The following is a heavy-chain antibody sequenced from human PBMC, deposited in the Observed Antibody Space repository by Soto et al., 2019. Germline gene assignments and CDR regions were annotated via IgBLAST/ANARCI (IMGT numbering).Heavy chain of an antibody. CDR3: ARHQDYYDNSGFFDY. D-gene: IGHD3-22*01. V-gene: IGHV4-39*01. Sequence: ASETLSLTCTASGGSISSSSHYWGWIRQPPGKGLEWIGTIYYSGTTYYDPSLKSRVTISIDTSKNQFSLKLSSVTAADTAVYYCARHQDYYDNSGFFDYWGQGTLVTVSS. CDR1: GGSISSSSHY. J-gene: IGHJ4*02. CDR2: IYYSGTT.